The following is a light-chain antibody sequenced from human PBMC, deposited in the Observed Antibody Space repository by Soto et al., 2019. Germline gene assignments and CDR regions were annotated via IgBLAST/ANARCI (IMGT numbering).Light chain of an antibody. CDR3: QQYGSSPLYT. Sequence: EIVLTQSPGTLSLSPGERATLSCRASQSVSSSYLAWYQQKPGQAPRLLVYGASTRATDIPDRFSGSGSGTDFTLTISRLEPDDFAVYYCQQYGSSPLYTFGQGTKLEI. J-gene: IGKJ2*01. V-gene: IGKV3-20*01. CDR1: QSVSSSY. CDR2: GAS.